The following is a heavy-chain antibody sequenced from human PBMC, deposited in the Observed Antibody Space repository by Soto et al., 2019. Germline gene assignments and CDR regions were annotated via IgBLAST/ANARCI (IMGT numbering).Heavy chain of an antibody. D-gene: IGHD6-13*01. CDR1: GGSFSGYD. CDR3: ARGAPKKQQLVGQQSNWFDP. V-gene: IGHV4-34*01. Sequence: SESLSLTCAVYGGSFSGYDGSWIRQPPGKGLEWIGEINHSGSTNYNPSLKSRVTISVDTSKNQFSLKLSSVTAADTAVYYCARGAPKKQQLVGQQSNWFDPWGQGTLVTVSS. J-gene: IGHJ5*02. CDR2: INHSGST.